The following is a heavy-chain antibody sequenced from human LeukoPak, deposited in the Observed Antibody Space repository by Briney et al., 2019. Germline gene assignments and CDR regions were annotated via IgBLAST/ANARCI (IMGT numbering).Heavy chain of an antibody. CDR3: ARGNTAMVFDY. V-gene: IGHV4-59*01. J-gene: IGHJ4*02. D-gene: IGHD5-18*01. CDR1: GGSISSYY. CDR2: IYYSGST. Sequence: SETLSLTCTVSGGSISSYYWSWIRQPPGKGLEWIGYIYYSGSTNYNPSLKSRVTISVDTSKNQFSLKLSSVTAADTAVYYCARGNTAMVFDYWGQGTLVTVSS.